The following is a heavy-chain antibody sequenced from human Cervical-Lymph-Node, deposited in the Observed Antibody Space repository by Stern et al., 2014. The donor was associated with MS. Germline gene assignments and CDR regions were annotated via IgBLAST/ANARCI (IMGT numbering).Heavy chain of an antibody. D-gene: IGHD1-26*01. CDR1: GGSISNYNFF. Sequence: VQLEESGPGLVKPSQTLSLTCTVSGGSISNYNFFWSWIRQPAGKGLEWIGRVYLSGSTNYNHSLKSRIPISLATTMNPFSLTLNSVTAADTAVYYCALGAEWFDPWGQGTLVTVSS. CDR2: VYLSGST. V-gene: IGHV4-61*02. J-gene: IGHJ5*02. CDR3: ALGAEWFDP.